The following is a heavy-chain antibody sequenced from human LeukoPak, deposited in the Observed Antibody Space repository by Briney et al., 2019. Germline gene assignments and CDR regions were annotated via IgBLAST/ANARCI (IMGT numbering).Heavy chain of an antibody. CDR1: GGTFSSYA. CDR2: IIPIFGTA. D-gene: IGHD6-25*01. Sequence: GASVKVSCKASGGTFSSYAISWVRQAPGQGLEWMGGIIPIFGTANYAQKFQGRVTITADKSTSTAYMELSSLRSEDTAVYYCASAISRLKIGPKRSAGFWFDPWGQGTLVTVSS. CDR3: ASAISRLKIGPKRSAGFWFDP. J-gene: IGHJ5*02. V-gene: IGHV1-69*06.